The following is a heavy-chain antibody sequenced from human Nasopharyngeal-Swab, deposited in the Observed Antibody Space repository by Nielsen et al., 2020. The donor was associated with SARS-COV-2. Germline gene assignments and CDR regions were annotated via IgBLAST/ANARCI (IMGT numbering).Heavy chain of an antibody. CDR2: ISYEGSNE. V-gene: IGHV3-30*18. CDR3: AKDPYYDFWSGYYFDY. CDR1: GFTFYSYG. Sequence: GGSLRLSCAASGFTFYSYGMHWVRQAPGKGLEWVAVISYEGSNEYYANSVKGRFTISRDNSKNTLYLQMNSLRAEDTAVYYCAKDPYYDFWSGYYFDYWGQGTLVTVSS. D-gene: IGHD3-3*01. J-gene: IGHJ4*02.